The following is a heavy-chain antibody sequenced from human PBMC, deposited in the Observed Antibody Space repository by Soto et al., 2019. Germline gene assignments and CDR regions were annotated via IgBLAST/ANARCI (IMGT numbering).Heavy chain of an antibody. CDR1: GFTFNTHW. V-gene: IGHV3-74*01. D-gene: IGHD1-26*01. CDR2: INSDGSIT. J-gene: IGHJ4*02. Sequence: EVQLVESGGGLILPGGSLRLSCAASGFTFNTHWMHWVRQAPGKGLVWVSRINSDGSITDYADPVKGRFSISRDNPRNTLYLQMNSLSPEETAVYYCARAMTSVGAAAKGDFWGQGTLVTVSS. CDR3: ARAMTSVGAAAKGDF.